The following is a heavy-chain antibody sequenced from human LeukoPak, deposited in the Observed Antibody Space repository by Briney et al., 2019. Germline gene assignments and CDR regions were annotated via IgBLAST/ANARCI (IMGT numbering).Heavy chain of an antibody. CDR2: INTYNGNT. CDR1: GGTFSSYA. CDR3: AKQRRGGSYPIGASDI. J-gene: IGHJ3*02. V-gene: IGHV1-18*01. D-gene: IGHD1-26*01. Sequence: ASVKVSCKASGGTFSSYAISWVRQAPGQGLEWMGWINTYNGNTNYAQKVQGRVTLTTDTSRSTAYMELRNLRSDDTAFYYCAKQRRGGSYPIGASDIWGQGTMVTVSS.